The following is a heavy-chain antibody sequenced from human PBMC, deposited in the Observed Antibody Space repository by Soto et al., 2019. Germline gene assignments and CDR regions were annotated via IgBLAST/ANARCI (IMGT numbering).Heavy chain of an antibody. J-gene: IGHJ4*02. CDR3: ARTYHYDSSGYLCYFDY. CDR2: TFHSGST. V-gene: IGHV4-4*02. Sequence: QVQLQESGPGLVKPSGTLSLTCAVSGGSISSNDWWTWVRQPPGKGLEWIAETFHSGSTNYNPSLKSRVTVSVDKSKNQFSLKLSSVTAADTAVYYCARTYHYDSSGYLCYFDYWGQGTLVTVSS. D-gene: IGHD3-22*01. CDR1: GGSISSNDW.